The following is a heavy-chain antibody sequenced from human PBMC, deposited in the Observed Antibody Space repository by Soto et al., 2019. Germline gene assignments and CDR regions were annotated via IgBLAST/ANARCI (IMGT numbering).Heavy chain of an antibody. J-gene: IGHJ6*03. CDR3: ARVACSSTSCYDDYYYYMDV. CDR2: ISSNGGST. CDR1: GFTFSSYA. V-gene: IGHV3-64*01. Sequence: PGGSLRLSCAASGFTFSSYAMHWVRQAPGKGLEYVSAISSNGGSTYYANSVKGRFTISRDNSKNTLYLQMGSLRAEDMAVYYCARVACSSTSCYDDYYYYMDVWGKGTTVTVSS. D-gene: IGHD2-2*01.